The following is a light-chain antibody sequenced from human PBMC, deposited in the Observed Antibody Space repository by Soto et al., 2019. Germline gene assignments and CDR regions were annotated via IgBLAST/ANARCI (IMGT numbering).Light chain of an antibody. V-gene: IGKV1-5*03. J-gene: IGKJ1*01. Sequence: DIHMTQSPSPLSASVGDRVTITCRASQSISIWLAWYQQKPGKAPNLLIYKTSSLATGVPSRFSGSGSGTEFTLTISSLQPDDFATYYCQHWNDYSWTFGQGTKVEVK. CDR3: QHWNDYSWT. CDR2: KTS. CDR1: QSISIW.